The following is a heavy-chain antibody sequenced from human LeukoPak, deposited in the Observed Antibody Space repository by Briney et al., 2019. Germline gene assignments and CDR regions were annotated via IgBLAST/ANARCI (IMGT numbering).Heavy chain of an antibody. J-gene: IGHJ4*02. Sequence: GGSLRLSCAASGFTFDDYAVHWVRQAPGKGLEWVSGISWNSGSIGYADSVKGRFTISRDNAKNSLYLQMNSLRAEDTALYYCAKDNHYYDSSGPIDYWGQGTLVTVSS. CDR3: AKDNHYYDSSGPIDY. CDR2: ISWNSGSI. V-gene: IGHV3-9*01. CDR1: GFTFDDYA. D-gene: IGHD3-22*01.